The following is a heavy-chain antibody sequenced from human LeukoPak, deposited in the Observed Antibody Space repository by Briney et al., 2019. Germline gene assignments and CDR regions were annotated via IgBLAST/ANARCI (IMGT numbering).Heavy chain of an antibody. CDR3: ARVGRYFDWLPRPYYYYGMDV. D-gene: IGHD3-9*01. CDR2: ISSSGSTI. V-gene: IGHV3-48*03. CDR1: GFTFSSYE. J-gene: IGHJ6*04. Sequence: GGSLRLSRAASGFTFSSYEMNWVRQAPGKGLEWVSYISSSGSTIYYADSVKGRFTISRDNAKNSLYLQMNSLRAEDTAVYYCARVGRYFDWLPRPYYYYGMDVWGKGTTVTVSS.